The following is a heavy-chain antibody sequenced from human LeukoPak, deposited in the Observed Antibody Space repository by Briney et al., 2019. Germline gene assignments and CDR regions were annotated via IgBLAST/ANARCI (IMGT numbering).Heavy chain of an antibody. CDR1: GGTFSSYT. D-gene: IGHD6-19*01. Sequence: SVKVSCKASGGTFSSYTISWVRPAPGQGLEWMGRIIPILGIANYAQKFQGRVTITADKSTSTAYMELSSLRSEDTAVYFCARAPSSHSSGWYGVDYWGQGTLVTVSS. CDR3: ARAPSSHSSGWYGVDY. CDR2: IIPILGIA. V-gene: IGHV1-69*02. J-gene: IGHJ4*02.